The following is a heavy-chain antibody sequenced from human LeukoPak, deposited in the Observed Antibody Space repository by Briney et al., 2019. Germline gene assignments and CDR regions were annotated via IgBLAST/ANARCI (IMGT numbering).Heavy chain of an antibody. CDR3: ARGSLIFGVVRGYYFDY. V-gene: IGHV6-1*01. J-gene: IGHJ4*02. CDR1: GDSVSSNSAA. Sequence: SQTLSLTCAISGDSVSSNSAAWNWIRQSPSRGLEWLGRTYYRSKWYNDYAVSVKSRITINPDTSKNQFSLQLNSVTPEDTAVYYCARGSLIFGVVRGYYFDYWGQGTLVTVSS. CDR2: TYYRSKWYN. D-gene: IGHD3-3*01.